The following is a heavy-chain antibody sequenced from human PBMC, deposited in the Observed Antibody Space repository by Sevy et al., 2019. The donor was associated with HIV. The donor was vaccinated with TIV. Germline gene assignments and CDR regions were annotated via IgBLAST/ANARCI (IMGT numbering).Heavy chain of an antibody. D-gene: IGHD3-22*01. J-gene: IGHJ3*02. V-gene: IGHV1-8*01. CDR1: GYTFTSYD. Sequence: ASVKVSCKASGYTFTSYDINWVRQATGQGLEWMGWMNPNSGNTGYAQKFQGRVTMTRNTSISTAYMELGSLRSEDTAVYYCARRPVKGKYYYDSSGYYYGAYAFDIWGQGTMVTVSS. CDR3: ARRPVKGKYYYDSSGYYYGAYAFDI. CDR2: MNPNSGNT.